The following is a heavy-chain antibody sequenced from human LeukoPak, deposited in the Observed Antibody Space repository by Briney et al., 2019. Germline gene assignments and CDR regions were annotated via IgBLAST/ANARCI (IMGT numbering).Heavy chain of an antibody. CDR2: IYYSGST. Sequence: SETLSLTCAVSGGSISSGGYSWSWIRQPPGKGLEWIGYIYYSGSTNYNPSLKSRVTISVDTSKNQFSLKLSSVTAADTAVYYCARADCSSTSCAAALFDYWGQGTLVTVSS. J-gene: IGHJ4*02. CDR3: ARADCSSTSCAAALFDY. V-gene: IGHV4-61*08. CDR1: GGSISSGGYS. D-gene: IGHD2-2*01.